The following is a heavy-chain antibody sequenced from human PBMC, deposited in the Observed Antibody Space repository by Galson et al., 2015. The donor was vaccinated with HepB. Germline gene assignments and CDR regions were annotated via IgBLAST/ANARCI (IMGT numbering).Heavy chain of an antibody. CDR3: ARLSGRYRYYYYGMDV. V-gene: IGHV1-18*01. CDR2: ISAYNGNT. J-gene: IGHJ6*02. CDR1: GYTFTSYG. D-gene: IGHD5-12*01. Sequence: SVKVSCKASGYTFTSYGISWVRQAPGQGLEWMGWISAYNGNTNYAQKLQGRVTMTTDTSTSTAYMELRSLRSDDTAVYYCARLSGRYRYYYYGMDVWGQGTTVTVSS.